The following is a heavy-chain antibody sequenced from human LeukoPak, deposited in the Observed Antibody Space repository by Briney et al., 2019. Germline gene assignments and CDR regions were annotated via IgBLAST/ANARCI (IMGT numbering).Heavy chain of an antibody. V-gene: IGHV4-61*02. Sequence: SETLSLTCTVSGGSISSSSYHWGWIRQPAGKGLEWIGRIYTSGSTNYNTSLKSRVTMSVDTSKNHFSRKLSSVTAADTAVYYCARDWYSSSWYYFDYWGQGTLVTVSS. CDR3: ARDWYSSSWYYFDY. CDR2: IYTSGST. J-gene: IGHJ4*02. D-gene: IGHD6-13*01. CDR1: GGSISSSSYH.